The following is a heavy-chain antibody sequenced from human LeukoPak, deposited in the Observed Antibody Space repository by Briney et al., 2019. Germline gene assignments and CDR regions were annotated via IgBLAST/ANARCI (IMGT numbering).Heavy chain of an antibody. CDR1: GGSISSGDYY. J-gene: IGHJ4*02. V-gene: IGHV4-39*02. CDR3: AREPVAATALDY. Sequence: SETLSLTCTVSGGSISSGDYYWSWIRQPPGKGLEWIGSIYYSGSTYYNPSLKSRVTISVDTSKNQFSLKLSSVTAADTAVYYCAREPVAATALDYWGQGTLVTVSS. CDR2: IYYSGST. D-gene: IGHD2-15*01.